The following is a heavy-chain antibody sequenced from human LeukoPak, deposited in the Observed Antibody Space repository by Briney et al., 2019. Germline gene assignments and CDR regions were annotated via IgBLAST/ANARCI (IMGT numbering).Heavy chain of an antibody. CDR3: ARGSGPRLFDY. CDR2: IYYSGST. Sequence: SETLSLTCTVSGGSISSSSYYWGWIRQPPGKGLEWIGSIYYSGSTYYNPSLKSRVTISVDTSKNQFSLKLSSVTAADTAVYYCARGSGPRLFDYWGQGTLVTVSS. CDR1: GGSISSSSYY. J-gene: IGHJ4*02. V-gene: IGHV4-39*07. D-gene: IGHD3-10*01.